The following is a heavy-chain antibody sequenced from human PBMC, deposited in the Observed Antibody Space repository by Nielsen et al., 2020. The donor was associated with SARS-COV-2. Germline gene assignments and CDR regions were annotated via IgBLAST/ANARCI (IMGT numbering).Heavy chain of an antibody. CDR1: GFSLRRDW. D-gene: IGHD5-18*01. CDR3: ARVGYSYGYDP. V-gene: IGHV3-7*03. Sequence: GESLKISCSASGFSLRRDWMSWVRQAPGKGLEWVADIKPDGLEKNYVDSVKGRFTISRDNGRNSVYLEVNSLRVEDTAVYYCARVGYSYGYDPWGQGTLVTVSS. J-gene: IGHJ5*02. CDR2: IKPDGLEK.